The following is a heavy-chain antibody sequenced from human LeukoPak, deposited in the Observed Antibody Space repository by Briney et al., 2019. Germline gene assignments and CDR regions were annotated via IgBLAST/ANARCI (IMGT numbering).Heavy chain of an antibody. CDR1: GGTFSSYA. CDR3: AAVSGRNTAPGWKLISNPIYFDY. CDR2: IIPILGIA. J-gene: IGHJ4*02. D-gene: IGHD5-18*01. Sequence: GASVKVSCKASGGTFSSYAISWVRQAPGQGLEWMGRIIPILGIANYAQKFQGRVTITADKSTSTAYMELSSLRSEDTAVYYCAAVSGRNTAPGWKLISNPIYFDYWGQGTLVTVSS. V-gene: IGHV1-69*04.